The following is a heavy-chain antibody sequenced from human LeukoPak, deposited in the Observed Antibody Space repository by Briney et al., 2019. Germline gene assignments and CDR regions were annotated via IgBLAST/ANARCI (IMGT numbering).Heavy chain of an antibody. V-gene: IGHV4-59*01. Sequence: PSETLSLTCTVSGGSISSYYWSWIRRPPGKGLEWIGYIYYSGSTNYNPSLKSRVTISVDTSKNQFSLKLSSVTAADTAVYYCARYPCSGGSCHFDYWGQGTLVTVSS. CDR1: GGSISSYY. CDR2: IYYSGST. CDR3: ARYPCSGGSCHFDY. J-gene: IGHJ4*02. D-gene: IGHD2-15*01.